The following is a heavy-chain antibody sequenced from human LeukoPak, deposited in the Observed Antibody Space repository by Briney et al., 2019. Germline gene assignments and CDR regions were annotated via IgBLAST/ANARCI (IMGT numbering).Heavy chain of an antibody. CDR3: ARRGPYYYGMDV. CDR2: MNPKSGNT. D-gene: IGHD3-10*01. CDR1: GYTFTSYD. Sequence: ASVKVSCKASGYTFTSYDINWVRQATGQGLEWMGWMNPKSGNTGYAQKFQGRVTMTRNTSISTAYMELSSLRSEDTAVYYCARRGPYYYGMDVWGQGTTVTVSS. J-gene: IGHJ6*02. V-gene: IGHV1-8*01.